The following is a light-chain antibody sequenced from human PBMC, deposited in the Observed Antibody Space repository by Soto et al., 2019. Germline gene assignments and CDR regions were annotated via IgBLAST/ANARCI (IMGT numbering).Light chain of an antibody. CDR1: SSNVGAGYD. CDR2: ANS. Sequence: QSVLTQQPSVSGAPGQMVTISCTGTSSNVGAGYDVHWYQQLPGTAPKLLIYANSNRPSGVPDRFSGSKSGTSASLAITGLQAEDEAEYYCQSYDSSLSAHNYVFGTGTKVTVL. V-gene: IGLV1-40*01. CDR3: QSYDSSLSAHNYV. J-gene: IGLJ1*01.